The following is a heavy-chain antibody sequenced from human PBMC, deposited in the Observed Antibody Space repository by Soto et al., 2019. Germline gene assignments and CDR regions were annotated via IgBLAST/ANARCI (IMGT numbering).Heavy chain of an antibody. CDR2: ISGDGINK. J-gene: IGHJ4*02. D-gene: IGHD2-21*02. V-gene: IGHV3-30-3*01. CDR3: ARRLTPSVTAMGY. CDR1: GFTFSDYA. Sequence: QVHLVESGGGVVQPGRSLRLSCSASGFTFSDYAINWVRQAPGKGLEWVASISGDGINKYIADSVKGRFIISRDNSKNTVLLQMSSLGPEDTAVYHCARRLTPSVTAMGYWGQGTLVTVSS.